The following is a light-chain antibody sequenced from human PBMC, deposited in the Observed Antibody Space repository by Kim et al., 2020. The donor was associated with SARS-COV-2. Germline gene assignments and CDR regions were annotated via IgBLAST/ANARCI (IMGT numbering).Light chain of an antibody. Sequence: DIQLTQSPSSLSASVGDRVTITCQASQDIRKYLNWYQQKAGKAPKLLIYDASNLETGAPSRFSGSGSGTDFTFTISSLQPEDIATYYCQQYDSLPPLFGGGTKVDIK. CDR3: QQYDSLPPL. V-gene: IGKV1-33*01. J-gene: IGKJ4*01. CDR2: DAS. CDR1: QDIRKY.